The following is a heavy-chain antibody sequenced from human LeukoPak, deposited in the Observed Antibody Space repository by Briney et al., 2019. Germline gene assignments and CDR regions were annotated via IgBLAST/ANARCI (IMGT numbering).Heavy chain of an antibody. CDR2: ISYDGSNK. D-gene: IGHD7-27*01. V-gene: IGHV3-30*04. Sequence: PGRSLRLSCAASGFTFSSYAMHWVRQAPGKGLEWVAVISYDGSNKYYADSVKGRFTISRDNSKNTLYLQMNSLSAEDTAVYLCARDLGIGEVGDAFDIWGQGTMVTVSS. CDR1: GFTFSSYA. J-gene: IGHJ3*02. CDR3: ARDLGIGEVGDAFDI.